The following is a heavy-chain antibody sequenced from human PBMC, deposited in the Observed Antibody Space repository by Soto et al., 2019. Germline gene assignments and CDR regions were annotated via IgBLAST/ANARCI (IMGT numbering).Heavy chain of an antibody. Sequence: GVLRLSCAASGFTFSSYWMSWVRQAPGKGLEWVANIKQDGSEKYYVDSVKGRFTISRDNAKNSLYLQMNSLRAEDTAVYYCARDKAYSSGWYLVGLDTHKWFDPWGQGTLVTVSS. J-gene: IGHJ5*02. CDR3: ARDKAYSSGWYLVGLDTHKWFDP. CDR2: IKQDGSEK. D-gene: IGHD6-19*01. V-gene: IGHV3-7*01. CDR1: GFTFSSYW.